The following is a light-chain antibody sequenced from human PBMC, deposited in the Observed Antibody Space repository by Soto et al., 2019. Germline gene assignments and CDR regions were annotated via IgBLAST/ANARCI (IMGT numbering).Light chain of an antibody. J-gene: IGLJ1*01. CDR1: ISDIGSYRA. Sequence: QSALTQPASVTGSPGQSIAISCTGTISDIGSYRAVSWYRQDPGKAPKLIIYEVTKRPSGVSDRFSGYRSGGTASLTITGLQAEDEADYHCCSHGGSSPTYVFGTGTKLTVL. V-gene: IGLV2-23*02. CDR2: EVT. CDR3: CSHGGSSPTYV.